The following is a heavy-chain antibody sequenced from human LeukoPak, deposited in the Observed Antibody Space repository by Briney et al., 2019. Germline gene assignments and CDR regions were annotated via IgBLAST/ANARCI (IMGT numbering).Heavy chain of an antibody. CDR2: INPNSGGT. V-gene: IGHV1-2*06. J-gene: IGHJ3*02. Sequence: ASVKVSCKASGYTFTGYHMHWVRQAPGQGLEWMGRINPNSGGTTYAQKFQGRVTMTRDTSISTAYMEQSRLRSDDTAVFYCARQRSGWSYDAFDIWGQGTMVTVSS. CDR3: ARQRSGWSYDAFDI. CDR1: GYTFTGYH. D-gene: IGHD6-19*01.